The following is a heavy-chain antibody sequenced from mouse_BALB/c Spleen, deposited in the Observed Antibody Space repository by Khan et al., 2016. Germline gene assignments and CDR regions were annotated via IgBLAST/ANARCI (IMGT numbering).Heavy chain of an antibody. V-gene: IGHV1S56*01. CDR3: AGRYRYSWFDY. J-gene: IGHJ3*01. CDR2: IFPGNVNT. Sequence: QVQLQQSGPELVKPGTSVRISCKAAGYTFTNYYIHWLKQGPGQGLEWIGWIFPGNVNTKFNEKFKGKATLTVDKSSTTVYMNLSSLTSEDSAVYFCAGRYRYSWFDYWGQGTLVTVSA. D-gene: IGHD2-14*01. CDR1: GYTFTNYY.